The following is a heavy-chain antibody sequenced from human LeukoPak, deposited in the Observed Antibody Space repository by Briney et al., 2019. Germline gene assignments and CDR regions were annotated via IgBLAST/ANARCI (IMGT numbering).Heavy chain of an antibody. J-gene: IGHJ4*02. Sequence: PGGSLRLSCAASGFTFRSYGMHWVRQAPGKGLEWVALISYDGTKKYYADYAKGRFTISRDNSKNTVFLQMNSLRVEDTAVYYCAKDLGVIVVVTAFDYWGQGTLVTVSS. CDR1: GFTFRSYG. D-gene: IGHD2-21*02. CDR2: ISYDGTKK. V-gene: IGHV3-30*18. CDR3: AKDLGVIVVVTAFDY.